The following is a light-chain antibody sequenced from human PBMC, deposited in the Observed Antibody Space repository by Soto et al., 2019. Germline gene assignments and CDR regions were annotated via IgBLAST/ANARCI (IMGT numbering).Light chain of an antibody. CDR2: GIS. V-gene: IGKV3-20*01. CDR3: QQYSTLPHT. J-gene: IGKJ2*01. Sequence: ENVLTQSPGTLSLSPGEGATLSCRATQSVTSRYFAWYQQKPGQAPRLLIYGISSRATDIPDRFRGSGSGTDYTLTISRLEPEDFGVYYCQQYSTLPHTFGQGTKLEVK. CDR1: QSVTSRY.